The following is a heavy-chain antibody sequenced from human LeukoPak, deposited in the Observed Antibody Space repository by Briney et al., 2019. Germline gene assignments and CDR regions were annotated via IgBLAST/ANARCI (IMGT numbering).Heavy chain of an antibody. J-gene: IGHJ4*02. Sequence: GGSLRLSCADSGFTFSSYWMSWVRQAPGKGLEWVASIKEDGSEKYYVDSVKGRFTISRDNAKNSLYLQMSSLRAEDTAVYYCARERWGSGSYPNYFDYWGQGTLVTVSS. CDR1: GFTFSSYW. V-gene: IGHV3-7*01. CDR2: IKEDGSEK. CDR3: ARERWGSGSYPNYFDY. D-gene: IGHD3-10*01.